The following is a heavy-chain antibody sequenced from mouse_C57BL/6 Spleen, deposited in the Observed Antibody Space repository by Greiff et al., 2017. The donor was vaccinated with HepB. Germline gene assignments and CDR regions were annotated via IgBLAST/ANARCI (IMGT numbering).Heavy chain of an antibody. J-gene: IGHJ2*01. CDR3: AMYYGDY. CDR2: IYPGDGDT. V-gene: IGHV1-82*01. CDR1: GYAFSSSW. D-gene: IGHD1-1*02. Sequence: VQLQQSGPELVKPGASVKISCKASGYAFSSSWMNWVKQRPGKGLEWIGRIYPGDGDTNYNGKFKGKATLTADKSSSTAYMQLSSLTSEDSAVYFCAMYYGDYWGQGTTLTVSS.